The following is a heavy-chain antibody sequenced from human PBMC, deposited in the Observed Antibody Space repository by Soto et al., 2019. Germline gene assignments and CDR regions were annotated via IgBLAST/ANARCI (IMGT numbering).Heavy chain of an antibody. D-gene: IGHD3-16*02. CDR3: ARDGLLFSGPYRPSRFDY. J-gene: IGHJ4*02. Sequence: SETLSLTCAVYGGSFSDYSWNWNWIRQPPGKGLEWIGEINHSGSTSHNPPLKSRVTITRDNIKNFLFLQMNGLRADDTASYYCARDGLLFSGPYRPSRFDYWGLGTLVTVSS. CDR1: GGSFSDYSWN. V-gene: IGHV4-34*01. CDR2: INHSGST.